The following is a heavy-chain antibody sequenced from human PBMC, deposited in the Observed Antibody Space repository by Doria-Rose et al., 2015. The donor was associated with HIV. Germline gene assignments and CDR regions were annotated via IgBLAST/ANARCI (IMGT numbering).Heavy chain of an antibody. V-gene: IGHV4-31*03. CDR1: GGSISSGGYY. D-gene: IGHD3-10*01. Sequence: QVQLQESGPGLVKPSQTLSLTCTVSGGSISSGGYYWSWIRQHPGKGLEWIGYIYYSGSTYYNPSLKSRVTISVGTSKNQFSLKLSSVTAADTAVYYCAREGWASDKGVWFDPWGQGTLVTVSS. CDR3: AREGWASDKGVWFDP. CDR2: IYYSGST. J-gene: IGHJ5*02.